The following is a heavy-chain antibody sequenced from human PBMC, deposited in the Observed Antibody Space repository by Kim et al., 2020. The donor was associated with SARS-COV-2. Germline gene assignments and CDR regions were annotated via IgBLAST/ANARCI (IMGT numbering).Heavy chain of an antibody. J-gene: IGHJ4*02. CDR3: TTGFSGGH. CDR2: IKHDGSEM. Sequence: GGSLRLSCAASGFTFSDYWMTWVRQAPGKGLEWVANIKHDGSEMHYVDSVTGRFTISRDNAKSSMYVQMNNVRAEDTAVFYCTTGFSGGHSGAGTLATVS. V-gene: IGHV3-7*01. CDR1: GFTFSDYW. D-gene: IGHD3-10*01.